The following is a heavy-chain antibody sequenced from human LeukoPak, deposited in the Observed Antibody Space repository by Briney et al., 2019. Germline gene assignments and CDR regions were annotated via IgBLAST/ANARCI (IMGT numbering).Heavy chain of an antibody. J-gene: IGHJ4*02. CDR2: MNPNTGNT. CDR1: GYTFTSYD. D-gene: IGHD2-21*02. Sequence: GASVKVSCKASGYTFTSYDINWVRQATGQGLEWMGWMNPNTGNTGYAQKFQGRVTITRDTSASTAYMELSSLRSEDTAVYYCARYCGGDCYSPPFDYWGQGTLVTVSS. V-gene: IGHV1-8*01. CDR3: ARYCGGDCYSPPFDY.